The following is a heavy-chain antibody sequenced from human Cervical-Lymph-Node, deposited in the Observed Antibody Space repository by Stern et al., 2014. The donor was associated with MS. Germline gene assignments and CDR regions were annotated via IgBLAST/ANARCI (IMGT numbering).Heavy chain of an antibody. V-gene: IGHV1-18*01. CDR2: ISAYNGNT. Sequence: VQLVESGAEVKKPGASVKVSCKASGYTFTSYGISWVRQAPGQGLEWMGWISAYNGNTNYAEKLTGRVTITTDTSTSTADTELRSLRSDDTAVYYCARVRRYGGYHYWGQGTLVTVSS. D-gene: IGHD5-12*01. J-gene: IGHJ4*02. CDR1: GYTFTSYG. CDR3: ARVRRYGGYHY.